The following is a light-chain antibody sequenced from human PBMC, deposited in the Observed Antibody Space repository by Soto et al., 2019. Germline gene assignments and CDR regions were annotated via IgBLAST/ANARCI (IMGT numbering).Light chain of an antibody. Sequence: EIVLTQSPGTLSLSPGERATLSCRASQTFGNNYLAWYKQKPGQVPRLLIHDASNRATGIPDRFSGTGSGTDFPLTISRLEPEDFAVYYCHQCATSPLTFGGGTKVEIK. J-gene: IGKJ4*01. V-gene: IGKV3-20*01. CDR2: DAS. CDR3: HQCATSPLT. CDR1: QTFGNNY.